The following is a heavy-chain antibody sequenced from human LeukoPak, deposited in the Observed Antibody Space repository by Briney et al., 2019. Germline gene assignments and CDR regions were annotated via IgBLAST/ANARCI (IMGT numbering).Heavy chain of an antibody. CDR1: GGSLSSSSYY. CDR3: ASLWELLDY. Sequence: PSETLSLTCTASGGSLSSSSYYWGWLRQPPGTGLEWIGSIYYSGSTYYNPSLKSRVTISVDTSKNQFSLKLSSVTAADTAVYYCASLWELLDYWGQGTLVTVSS. V-gene: IGHV4-39*01. CDR2: IYYSGST. D-gene: IGHD1-26*01. J-gene: IGHJ4*02.